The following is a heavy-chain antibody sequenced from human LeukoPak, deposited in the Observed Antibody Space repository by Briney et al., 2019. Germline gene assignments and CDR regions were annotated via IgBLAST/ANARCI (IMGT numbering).Heavy chain of an antibody. J-gene: IGHJ3*02. D-gene: IGHD5-18*01. Sequence: SVKVSCKASGGTFSSYTISWVRQAPGQGLEWMGRIIPILGIANYAQKFQGRVTITADKSTSTAYMELSSLRSEDTAVYYCAREGYSYGLSGDAFDIWGQGTMVTVSS. V-gene: IGHV1-69*04. CDR2: IIPILGIA. CDR3: AREGYSYGLSGDAFDI. CDR1: GGTFSSYT.